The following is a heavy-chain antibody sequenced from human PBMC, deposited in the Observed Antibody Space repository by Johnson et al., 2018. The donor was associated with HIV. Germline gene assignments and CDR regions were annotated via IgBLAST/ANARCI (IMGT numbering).Heavy chain of an antibody. J-gene: IGHJ3*02. CDR2: ISYDGSNK. V-gene: IGHV3-30-3*01. D-gene: IGHD2-21*01. CDR3: AKDCVGVWWSRAFDI. Sequence: QVQLVESGGGVVQPGRSLRLSCAASGFSFINYAMHWVRQAPGQGLAWVAFISYDGSNKYYADSVKGRFTISKDNSKNTLYLQVKSLRAEDTAVYYCAKDCVGVWWSRAFDIWGQGTMVTVSS. CDR1: GFSFINYA.